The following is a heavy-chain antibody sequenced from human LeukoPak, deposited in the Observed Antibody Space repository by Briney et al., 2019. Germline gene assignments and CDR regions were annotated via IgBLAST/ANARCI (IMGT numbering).Heavy chain of an antibody. Sequence: SETLSLTCSVSGGSIRSGDYYWSRIRQPPGKGLEWIGYIYHSGSTNYNPSLKSRVIISVDTSKNQFSLKLGSVTAADTAVYYCARDEESDPDYLGGRGGVWGKGTTVTVSS. D-gene: IGHD3-16*01. J-gene: IGHJ6*04. CDR1: GGSIRSGDYY. CDR2: IYHSGST. V-gene: IGHV4-30-4*08. CDR3: ARDEESDPDYLGGRGGV.